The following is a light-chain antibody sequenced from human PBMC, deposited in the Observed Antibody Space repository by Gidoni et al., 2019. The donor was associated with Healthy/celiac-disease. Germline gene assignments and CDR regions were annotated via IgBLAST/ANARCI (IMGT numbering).Light chain of an antibody. CDR2: YAS. V-gene: IGKV6-21*02. CDR3: HQSSSLPLT. J-gene: IGKJ1*01. Sequence: DQSPKLLIKYASQSISGVPSKFSGSGSGTDFTLTINSLEAEDAATYYCHQSSSLPLTFGQGTKVEIK.